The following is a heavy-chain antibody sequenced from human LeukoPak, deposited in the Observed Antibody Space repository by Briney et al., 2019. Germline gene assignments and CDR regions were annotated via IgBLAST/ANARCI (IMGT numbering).Heavy chain of an antibody. D-gene: IGHD2-2*01. V-gene: IGHV1-8*03. CDR3: ARELIVLEPAARRYNYYMGV. CDR2: MHPNNGDT. J-gene: IGHJ6*03. Sequence: VASVKVSCKASGYTFTSYNINWVRQAPGQGLEWMAWMHPNNGDTGYAQKFQDRVTVTSNTSISTAYMELRSLTSEDTAVYYCARELIVLEPAARRYNYYMGVWGIGTTVSVSS. CDR1: GYTFTSYN.